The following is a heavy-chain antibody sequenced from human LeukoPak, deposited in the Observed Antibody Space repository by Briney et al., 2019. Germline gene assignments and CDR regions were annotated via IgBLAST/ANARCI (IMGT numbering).Heavy chain of an antibody. V-gene: IGHV1-24*01. Sequence: ASVKVSCKVSGYTLTELSMHWVRQAPGKGLEWMGGFDPEDGETIYAQKFRGRVTMTEDTSTDTAYMELSSLRSEDTAVYYCATGYILWELPGYWGQGTLVTVSS. CDR1: GYTLTELS. D-gene: IGHD1-26*01. CDR2: FDPEDGET. J-gene: IGHJ4*02. CDR3: ATGYILWELPGY.